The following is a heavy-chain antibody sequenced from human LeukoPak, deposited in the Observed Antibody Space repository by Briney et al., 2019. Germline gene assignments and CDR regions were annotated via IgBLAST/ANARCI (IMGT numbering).Heavy chain of an antibody. CDR1: GFTFTSSA. Sequence: GASVKVSCKASGFTFTSSAMQWVRRARGQRLEWIGWIVVGSGNTNYVQKFQERVTITRDMSTRTAYMELSSLRSEDTAVYYCAADHQIFSGAFDIWGQGTMVTVSS. CDR3: AADHQIFSGAFDI. J-gene: IGHJ3*02. CDR2: IVVGSGNT. V-gene: IGHV1-58*02. D-gene: IGHD7-27*01.